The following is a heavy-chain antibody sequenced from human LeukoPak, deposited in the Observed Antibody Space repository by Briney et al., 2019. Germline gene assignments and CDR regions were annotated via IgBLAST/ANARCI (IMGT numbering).Heavy chain of an antibody. J-gene: IGHJ4*02. D-gene: IGHD1-26*01. CDR2: IYSSGST. V-gene: IGHV4-59*01. Sequence: PSETLSLTCTVSGGXISSYSWSWIRQPPGKGLEWSGCIYSSGSTNYNPSLKSRVTISVDTSKNQFSLKLSSVTAADTAVYYCARGSYSYYFDYWGQGTLVTVSS. CDR1: GGXISSYS. CDR3: ARGSYSYYFDY.